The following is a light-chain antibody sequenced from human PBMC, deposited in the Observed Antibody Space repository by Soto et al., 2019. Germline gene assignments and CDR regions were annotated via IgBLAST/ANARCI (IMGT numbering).Light chain of an antibody. CDR1: SSDVGSYNL. CDR3: RSYAGSSTFV. V-gene: IGLV2-23*03. CDR2: EGS. J-gene: IGLJ3*02. Sequence: QSALTQPASVSGSPGQSITISCTGTSSDVGSYNLVSWYQQHPGKAPKLMIYEGSKRPSGVSNRFPGSKSGNTASLTVSGLQAEDEADYYCRSYAGSSTFVFGGGTKLTVL.